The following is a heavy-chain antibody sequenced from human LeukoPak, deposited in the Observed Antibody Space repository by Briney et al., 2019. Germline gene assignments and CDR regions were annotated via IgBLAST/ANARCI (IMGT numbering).Heavy chain of an antibody. CDR1: GGSFSGYY. Sequence: SETLSLTCAVYGGSFSGYYWSWIRQPPGKGLEWIGEINHSGSTNYNPSLKSRVTISVDTSKNQFSLKLSSVTAADTAVYYCASFPITMIVVATGYYYGMDVWGQGTTVTVSS. CDR3: ASFPITMIVVATGYYYGMDV. D-gene: IGHD3-22*01. J-gene: IGHJ6*02. V-gene: IGHV4-34*01. CDR2: INHSGST.